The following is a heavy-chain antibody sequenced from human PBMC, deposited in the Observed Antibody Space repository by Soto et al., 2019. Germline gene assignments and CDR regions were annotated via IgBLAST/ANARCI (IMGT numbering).Heavy chain of an antibody. V-gene: IGHV3-21*01. Sequence: DLAESGGGLAKPGGSLRLSCVGSGFSFSSYTMTWVRQAPGMGLEYLASISKSSSLTFYADSVRGRFIISRDNARDSLFLQMYSLRAEDTAVYYCVRGDDRVDWGQGTLVTVSS. CDR3: VRGDDRVD. CDR1: GFSFSSYT. CDR2: ISKSSSLT. J-gene: IGHJ4*02. D-gene: IGHD1-1*01.